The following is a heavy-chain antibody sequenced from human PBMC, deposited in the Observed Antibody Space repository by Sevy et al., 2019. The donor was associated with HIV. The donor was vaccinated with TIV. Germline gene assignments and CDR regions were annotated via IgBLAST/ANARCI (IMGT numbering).Heavy chain of an antibody. D-gene: IGHD3-16*01. V-gene: IGHV3-9*01. Sequence: GGSLRLSCVSSGFTFDDYAMHWVRQAPGKGLEWVSSINWNSGTSRYAASVKGRFTISRENAKNSLYLQMDSLRVEDSALYHCAKGSSQEWGDYFDFWGQGTLVTVSS. CDR2: INWNSGTS. J-gene: IGHJ4*02. CDR3: AKGSSQEWGDYFDF. CDR1: GFTFDDYA.